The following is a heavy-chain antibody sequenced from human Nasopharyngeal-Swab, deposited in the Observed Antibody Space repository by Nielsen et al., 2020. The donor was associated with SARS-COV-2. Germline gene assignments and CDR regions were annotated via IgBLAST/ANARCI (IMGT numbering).Heavy chain of an antibody. CDR1: GFTFGTYS. D-gene: IGHD6-6*01. Sequence: GESLKISCAASGFTFGTYSMNWVRQAPGKGLEWLSYISESSSFIYYADSVRGRFTISRDNAKNSLFLQMDSLRADDTAVYYCARDTGVTARSSGRDVWGQGTTVTVSS. CDR2: ISESSSFI. V-gene: IGHV3-21*05. CDR3: ARDTGVTARSSGRDV. J-gene: IGHJ6*02.